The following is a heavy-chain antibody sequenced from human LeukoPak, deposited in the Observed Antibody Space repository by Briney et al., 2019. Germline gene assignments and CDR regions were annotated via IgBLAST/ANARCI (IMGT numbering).Heavy chain of an antibody. CDR3: ASSSRQLRFLEWFSNWFDP. Sequence: SQTLSLTCTVSGVSISSGGYYWSWIRQHPGKGLEWIGYIYYSGSTYYNPSLKSRVTISVDTSKNQFSLKLSSVTAADTAVYYCASSSRQLRFLEWFSNWFDPWGQGTLVTVSS. CDR2: IYYSGST. J-gene: IGHJ5*02. CDR1: GVSISSGGYY. D-gene: IGHD3-3*01. V-gene: IGHV4-31*03.